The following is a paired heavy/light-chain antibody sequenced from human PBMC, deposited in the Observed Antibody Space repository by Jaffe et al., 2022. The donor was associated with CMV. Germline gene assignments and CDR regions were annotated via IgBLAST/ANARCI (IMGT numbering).Heavy chain of an antibody. CDR2: ISSSSSYI. V-gene: IGHV3-21*01. D-gene: IGHD3-22*01. CDR3: ARLTYYYDSSGPGGFDP. CDR1: GFTFSSYS. Sequence: EVQLVESGGGLVKPGGSLRLSCAASGFTFSSYSMNWVRQAPGKGLEWVSSISSSSSYIYYADSVKGRFTISRDNAKNSLYLQMNSLRAEDTAVYYCARLTYYYDSSGPGGFDPWGQGTLVTVSS. J-gene: IGHJ5*02.
Light chain of an antibody. CDR1: QSLLHSNGYNY. Sequence: DIVMTQSPLSLPVTPGEPASISCRSSQSLLHSNGYNYLDWYLQKPGQSPQLLIYLGSNRASGVPDRFSGSGSGTDFTLKISRVEAEDVGVYYCMQALQTPATFGGGTKVEIK. CDR3: MQALQTPAT. J-gene: IGKJ4*01. CDR2: LGS. V-gene: IGKV2-28*01.